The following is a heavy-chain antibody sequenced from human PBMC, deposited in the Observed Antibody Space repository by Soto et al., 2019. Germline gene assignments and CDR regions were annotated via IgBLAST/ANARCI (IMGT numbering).Heavy chain of an antibody. CDR1: GFTFSSYG. V-gene: IGHV3-30*18. J-gene: IGHJ4*02. D-gene: IGHD5-18*01. CDR2: ISYDGSNK. Sequence: PGGSLRLSCAASGFTFSSYGMHWVRQAPGKGLEWVAVISYDGSNKYYADSVKGRFTISRDNSKNTLYLQMNSLRAEDTAVYYCAKDREYSGFDYWGQGTLVTVSS. CDR3: AKDREYSGFDY.